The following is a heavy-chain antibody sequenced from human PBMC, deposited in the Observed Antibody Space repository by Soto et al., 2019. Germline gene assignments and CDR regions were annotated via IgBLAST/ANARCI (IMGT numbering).Heavy chain of an antibody. CDR2: IRSKTNSYAT. CDR1: GFTFSGSA. D-gene: IGHD6-19*01. CDR3: TRQTDAVQWLVVPTDYNFDY. V-gene: IGHV3-73*01. Sequence: PGGSLRLSCAASGFTFSGSAMHWVRQASGKGLEWVGHIRSKTNSYATAYAESVKGRFTISRDDSMNTAYLQMNSLKTEDTAVYFCTRQTDAVQWLVVPTDYNFDYWGQGTLVTLSS. J-gene: IGHJ4*02.